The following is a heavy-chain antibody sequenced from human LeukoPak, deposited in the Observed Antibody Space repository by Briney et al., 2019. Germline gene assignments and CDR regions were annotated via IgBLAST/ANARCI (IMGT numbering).Heavy chain of an antibody. CDR2: IYYSGST. Sequence: SETLSLTCTVSGGSISSSYYYWGWIRQPPGKGLEWIGTIYYSGSTYSNPSLKSRVTISVDTSKNQFSLKLSSVTAPDTAVYYCARHEDRNWYFDHWGQGTLVTVSS. J-gene: IGHJ4*02. CDR3: ARHEDRNWYFDH. V-gene: IGHV4-39*01. CDR1: GGSISSSYYY. D-gene: IGHD1-1*01.